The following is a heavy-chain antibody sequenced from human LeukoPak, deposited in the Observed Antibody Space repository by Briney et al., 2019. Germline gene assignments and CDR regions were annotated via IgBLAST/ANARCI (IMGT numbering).Heavy chain of an antibody. Sequence: SETLSLTCTASGVSISSGRNHWGWIRQPDGKGLEWIGRIYTSGNTNYNPSLKSRVTISVDTSKNQFSLKLRSVTAADTAVYYCASIDTAVVRTDSWGQGTLVTVSS. D-gene: IGHD5-18*01. CDR3: ASIDTAVVRTDS. V-gene: IGHV4-61*02. CDR2: IYTSGNT. CDR1: GVSISSGRNH. J-gene: IGHJ4*02.